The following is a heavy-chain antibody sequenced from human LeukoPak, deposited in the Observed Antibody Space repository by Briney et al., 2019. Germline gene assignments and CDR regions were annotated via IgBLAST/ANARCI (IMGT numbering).Heavy chain of an antibody. Sequence: PGGSLRLSCAASRFNFSTYVMSWVRQAPGKGLEWVSGISGSSGSTYYADSVKGRFTISRDKSENTLYLQMNSLRAEDTAVYYCAKTGGNYYMDVWGKGTTVTVSS. CDR2: ISGSSGST. V-gene: IGHV3-23*01. CDR3: AKTGGNYYMDV. D-gene: IGHD3-16*01. J-gene: IGHJ6*03. CDR1: RFNFSTYV.